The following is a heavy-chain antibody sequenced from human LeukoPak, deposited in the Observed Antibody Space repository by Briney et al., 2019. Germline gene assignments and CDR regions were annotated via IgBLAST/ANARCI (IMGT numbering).Heavy chain of an antibody. CDR1: GGSISSSNW. Sequence: SETLSLTCAVPGGSISSSNWWSWVRQPPGKGLEWIGEIYHSGSTNYNPSLKSRVTISVDKSKNQFSLKLSSVTAADTAVYYCARDADHGIAAAVVWFDPWGQGTLVTVSS. CDR3: ARDADHGIAAAVVWFDP. D-gene: IGHD6-13*01. J-gene: IGHJ5*02. CDR2: IYHSGST. V-gene: IGHV4-4*02.